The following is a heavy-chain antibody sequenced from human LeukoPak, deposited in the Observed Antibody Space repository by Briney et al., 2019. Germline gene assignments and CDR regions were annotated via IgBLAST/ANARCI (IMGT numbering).Heavy chain of an antibody. Sequence: ASVKVSCKASGGTFSSYAISWVRQAPGQGLEWMGGIIPIFGTANYAQKFQGRVTITADESTSTAYMELSSLRSEDTAVYYCARGAQYDFWSGYSLDYWGQGTLVTVSS. CDR1: GGTFSSYA. CDR2: IIPIFGTA. CDR3: ARGAQYDFWSGYSLDY. D-gene: IGHD3-3*01. J-gene: IGHJ4*02. V-gene: IGHV1-69*13.